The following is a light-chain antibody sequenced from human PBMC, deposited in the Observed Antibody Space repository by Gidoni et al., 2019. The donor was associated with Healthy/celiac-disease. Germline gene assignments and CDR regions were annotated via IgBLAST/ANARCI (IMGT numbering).Light chain of an antibody. CDR3: QQRIN. Sequence: SGIPARFSGSGSGTDFTLTISSLEPEDFAVYYCQQRINFGPGTKVEIK. J-gene: IGKJ3*01. V-gene: IGKV3-11*01.